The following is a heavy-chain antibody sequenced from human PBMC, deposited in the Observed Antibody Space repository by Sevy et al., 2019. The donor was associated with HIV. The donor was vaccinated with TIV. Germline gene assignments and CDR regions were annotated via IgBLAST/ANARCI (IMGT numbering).Heavy chain of an antibody. CDR1: GGSISTYY. D-gene: IGHD4-17*01. Sequence: SETLSLTCTVSGGSISTYYWSWIRQPPGKGLEWIGYMSYSGSTNYNPSLKSRVTISLETSREQFSLRLSSVTAVDTAVYYCAREQRPYGDYALGAFDIWGQGTRVTVSS. CDR3: AREQRPYGDYALGAFDI. CDR2: MSYSGST. V-gene: IGHV4-59*13. J-gene: IGHJ3*02.